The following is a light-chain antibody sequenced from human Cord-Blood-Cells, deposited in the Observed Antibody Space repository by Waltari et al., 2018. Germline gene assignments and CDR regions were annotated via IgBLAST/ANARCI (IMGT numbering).Light chain of an antibody. Sequence: EIVMTQSPATLSVSSRESATLSCRASQSVSSNLAWYQQKPGQAPRLLIYGASTRATGIPARFSGSGSGTEFTLTISSLQSEDFAVYYCQQYNNWPRTFGQGTKVEIK. CDR2: GAS. V-gene: IGKV3-15*01. CDR3: QQYNNWPRT. CDR1: QSVSSN. J-gene: IGKJ1*01.